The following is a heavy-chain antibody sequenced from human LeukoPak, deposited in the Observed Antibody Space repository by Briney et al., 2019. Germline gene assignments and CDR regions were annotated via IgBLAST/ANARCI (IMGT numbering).Heavy chain of an antibody. CDR1: GYTFTSYG. CDR2: ISAYNGNT. V-gene: IGHV1-18*01. D-gene: IGHD3-22*01. Sequence: AASVKVSCKASGYTFTSYGISWVRQAPGQGLEWMGWISAYNGNTNYAQKLQGRVTVTTDTSTSTAYMELRSLRSDDTAVYYCARDRHYYDSSGYYCYWGQGTLVTVSS. J-gene: IGHJ4*02. CDR3: ARDRHYYDSSGYYCY.